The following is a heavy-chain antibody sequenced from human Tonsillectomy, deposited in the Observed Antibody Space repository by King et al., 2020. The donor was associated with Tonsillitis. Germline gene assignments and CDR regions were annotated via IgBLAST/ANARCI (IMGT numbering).Heavy chain of an antibody. CDR1: GFTFSSYG. D-gene: IGHD5-12*01. J-gene: IGHJ4*02. CDR2: LSSYSRTI. Sequence: VQLVESGGGLVQPGGSLRLSCVASGFTFSSYGMNWVRQAPGKGLEWLSYLSSYSRTIYADSVKGRFTTSRDDARNSLYLQMSSLRAEDTAVYYCAREPMVATMDESDFDYWGQGTLVTVSS. V-gene: IGHV3-48*01. CDR3: AREPMVATMDESDFDY.